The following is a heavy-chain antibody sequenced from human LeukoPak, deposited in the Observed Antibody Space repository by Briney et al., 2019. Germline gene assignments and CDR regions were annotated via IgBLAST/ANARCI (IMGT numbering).Heavy chain of an antibody. CDR1: GFTFDDYG. D-gene: IGHD3-10*01. V-gene: IGHV3-20*04. CDR3: AREVTMVRGVLDV. Sequence: GGSLRLSCAASGFTFDDYGMAWVRQAPGKGLEWVSGVTWNAGSTGYADSVKGRFTISRDNAKNSLYLQMNSLRADDTALYYCAREVTMVRGVLDVWGKGTTVTVSS. J-gene: IGHJ6*04. CDR2: VTWNAGST.